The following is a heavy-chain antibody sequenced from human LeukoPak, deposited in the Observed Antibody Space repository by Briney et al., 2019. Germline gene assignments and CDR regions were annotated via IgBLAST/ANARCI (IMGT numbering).Heavy chain of an antibody. CDR1: GFTFNTYA. Sequence: GGSLRLSCVASGFTFNTYAIHWVRQAPGKGLEWVAVISYDGSNKYYEDSVKGRFTISRDNSKNTLYLQMNSLRAEDTAVYYCARNQDYGVYDSVGAFDIWGQGTMVTVSS. CDR2: ISYDGSNK. D-gene: IGHD4-17*01. V-gene: IGHV3-30-3*01. J-gene: IGHJ3*02. CDR3: ARNQDYGVYDSVGAFDI.